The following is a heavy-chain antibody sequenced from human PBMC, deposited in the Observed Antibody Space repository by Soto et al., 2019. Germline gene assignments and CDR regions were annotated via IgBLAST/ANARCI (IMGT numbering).Heavy chain of an antibody. Sequence: QVRLVQSGAEVKKPGSSVKVSCKASGGTFSSYAISWVRQAPGQGLEWMGGIIPIFGTANYAQKFQGRVTITADESTSTAYIELRSLRSEGTAVDDGVRTWELGYFVYWGQGTLVTVSS. J-gene: IGHJ4*02. CDR3: VRTWELGYFVY. D-gene: IGHD1-26*01. V-gene: IGHV1-69*01. CDR1: GGTFSSYA. CDR2: IIPIFGTA.